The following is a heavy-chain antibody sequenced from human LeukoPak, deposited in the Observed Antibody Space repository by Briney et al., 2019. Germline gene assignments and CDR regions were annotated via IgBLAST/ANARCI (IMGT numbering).Heavy chain of an antibody. CDR3: ARTPTPQDAFDI. J-gene: IGHJ3*02. V-gene: IGHV4-4*09. CDR2: IYTSGST. CDR1: SGSISSYY. Sequence: SETLSLTCTVSSGSISSYYWSWIRQPPGKGLEWIGYIYTSGSTNYNPSLKSRVTISVDTSKNQFSLKLSSVSAADTAVYYCARTPTPQDAFDIWGQGTMVTVSS.